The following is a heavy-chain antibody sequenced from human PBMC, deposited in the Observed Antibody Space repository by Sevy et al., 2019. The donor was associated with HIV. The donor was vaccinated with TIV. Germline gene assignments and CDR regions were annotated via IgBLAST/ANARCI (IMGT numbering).Heavy chain of an antibody. CDR1: GFMFSSYS. J-gene: IGHJ6*02. CDR2: ISSDSNYI. Sequence: GGTLRLSCAASGFMFSSYSMNWVRQAPGKGLEWVSSISSDSNYIYYADSVKGRFTISRDNAKNSLYLQMNSLRAEDTAVYYCAGPDATGGMDVWGQGITVTVSS. CDR3: AGPDATGGMDV. V-gene: IGHV3-21*01.